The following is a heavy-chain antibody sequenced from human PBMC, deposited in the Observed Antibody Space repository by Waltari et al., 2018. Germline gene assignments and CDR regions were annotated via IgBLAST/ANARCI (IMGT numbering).Heavy chain of an antibody. CDR2: INTGDGHT. Sequence: QVQLVPSGAEVKEPGAAAKVSCKPSGYLFNTYACQWGRQAPGQRLEWVGWINTGDGHTKYSQKFQGRVTITRDTSANIVYMELRSLRSEDTAVYYCARDGGDRRTTQPDYWGQGTLVTVSS. V-gene: IGHV1-3*04. D-gene: IGHD3-16*01. CDR1: GYLFNTYA. CDR3: ARDGGDRRTTQPDY. J-gene: IGHJ4*02.